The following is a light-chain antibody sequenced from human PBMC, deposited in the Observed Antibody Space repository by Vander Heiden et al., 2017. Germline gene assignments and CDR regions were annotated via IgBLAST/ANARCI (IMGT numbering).Light chain of an antibody. Sequence: QSALPPPASVSGSPGQSLTIPCPGPRSDIGGYKYVSWYQQLPGKAPKVIMYEGRNRPSGGSNRFSGSKSGNTAPLTISGLQAEDEADYYCTSDTSNSTVVFGGGTKPTVL. V-gene: IGLV2-14*01. CDR2: EGR. J-gene: IGLJ2*01. CDR1: RSDIGGYKY. CDR3: TSDTSNSTVV.